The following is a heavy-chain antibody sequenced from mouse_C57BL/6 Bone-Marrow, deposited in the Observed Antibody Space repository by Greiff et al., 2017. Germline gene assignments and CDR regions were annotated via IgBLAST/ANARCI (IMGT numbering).Heavy chain of an antibody. CDR2: IYPGSGST. J-gene: IGHJ2*01. V-gene: IGHV1-55*01. CDR3: ARIWGYGNLDY. CDR1: GYTFTSYW. D-gene: IGHD2-1*01. Sequence: VQLQQSGAELVKPGASVKMSCKASGYTFTSYWITWVKQRPGQGLEWIGDIYPGSGSTNYTEKFKSKATLTVDTSSSTAYMQLSSLTSEDSAVYYCARIWGYGNLDYWGQGTTLTVSS.